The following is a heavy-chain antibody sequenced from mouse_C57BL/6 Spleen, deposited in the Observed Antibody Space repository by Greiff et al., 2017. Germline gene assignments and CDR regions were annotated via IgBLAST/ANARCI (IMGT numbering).Heavy chain of an antibody. Sequence: QVQLQQPGAELVKPGASVKLSCKASGYTFTSYWMHWVKQRPGQGLEWIGMIHPNSGSTNYNEKFKSKATLTVDKSSSTAYIQLSSLTSEDSAVYYCARRGSYVDAMDYWGQGTPVTVSS. CDR3: ARRGSYVDAMDY. J-gene: IGHJ4*01. CDR2: IHPNSGST. D-gene: IGHD6-1*01. CDR1: GYTFTSYW. V-gene: IGHV1-64*01.